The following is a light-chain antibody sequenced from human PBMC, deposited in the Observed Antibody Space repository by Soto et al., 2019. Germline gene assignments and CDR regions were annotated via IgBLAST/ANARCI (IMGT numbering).Light chain of an antibody. CDR3: QQSYSTPTWT. J-gene: IGKJ1*01. CDR1: QTITIY. Sequence: DIQMTQSPSSLSAFVGDSVTISCRASQTITIYLNWYQQKPGKAPKLLIYGASTLQSGVPSRFSGSGSGTDFTLTINSLQPGDSAIYYCQQSYSTPTWTFGQGTKVDIK. CDR2: GAS. V-gene: IGKV1-39*01.